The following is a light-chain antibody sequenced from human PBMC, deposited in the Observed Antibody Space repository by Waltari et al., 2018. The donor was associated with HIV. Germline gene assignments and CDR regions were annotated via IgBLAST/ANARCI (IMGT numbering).Light chain of an antibody. V-gene: IGLV1-40*01. CDR3: QSYDSSLSSSV. J-gene: IGLJ2*01. Sequence: QSDLTQPPSASGAPGPRATLPCSGVSAGLDVNRYQQLPGTAPKLLIYGNSNRPSGVPDRFSGSKSGPLASLAITGLQAEDEADYYCQSYDSSLSSSVFGGGTRLTVL. CDR1: SAGLD. CDR2: GNS.